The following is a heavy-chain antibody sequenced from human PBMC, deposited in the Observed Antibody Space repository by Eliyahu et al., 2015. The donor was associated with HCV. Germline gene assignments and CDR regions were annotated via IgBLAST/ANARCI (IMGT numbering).Heavy chain of an antibody. CDR3: ARGNYVYSKWFWAKYGMDV. V-gene: IGHV4-34*01. CDR2: INHSGST. Sequence: RSRNRRPLGKGLEXIGEINHSGSTNYNPSLKSRVTISVDTSKNQFSLKLSSVTAADTAVYYCARGNYVYSKWFWAKYGMDVWGQGTTVTVSS. D-gene: IGHD4-11*01. J-gene: IGHJ6*02.